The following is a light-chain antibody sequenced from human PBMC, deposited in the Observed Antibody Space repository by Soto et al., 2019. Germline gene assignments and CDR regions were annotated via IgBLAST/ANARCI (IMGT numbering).Light chain of an antibody. J-gene: IGLJ3*02. CDR1: NSDVSGFNY. CDR2: DVS. V-gene: IGLV2-14*01. Sequence: QSVLTQPASVSGSPGQSITISCTGTNSDVSGFNYVSWYQQHPGKAPKLMIYDVSNRPSGVSNRFSGSKSANTASLTISGLQAEDEADYYCSSYTSSSSVFGGGTQLTVL. CDR3: SSYTSSSSV.